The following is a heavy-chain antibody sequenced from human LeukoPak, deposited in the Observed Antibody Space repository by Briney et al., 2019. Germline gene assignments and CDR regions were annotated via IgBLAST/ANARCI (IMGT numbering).Heavy chain of an antibody. D-gene: IGHD1-26*01. CDR2: INPSGGST. Sequence: ASVKVSCKASGYTFTSYYMHWVRQAPGQGLEWMGIINPSGGSTSYAQKFQGRVTMTRDMSTSTVYMELSSLRSEDTAVYHCARPAGGATGPFYYFDYWGQGTLVTVSS. CDR3: ARPAGGATGPFYYFDY. V-gene: IGHV1-46*01. J-gene: IGHJ4*02. CDR1: GYTFTSYY.